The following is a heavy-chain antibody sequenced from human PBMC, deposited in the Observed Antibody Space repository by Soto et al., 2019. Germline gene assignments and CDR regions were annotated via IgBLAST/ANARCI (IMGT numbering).Heavy chain of an antibody. J-gene: IGHJ5*02. CDR3: ARGCGEGCWFDH. D-gene: IGHD3-10*01. CDR1: GFTFSSYG. Sequence: QVQLVESGGGVVQPGSSLRLSCAASGFTFSSYGLHWVRQAPGKGLEWVAVIWYDGSNKYYADSVKGRFTISRDNSKNTLYLQMNSLRAEDTAVYYCARGCGEGCWFDHWGQGTLVTVSS. V-gene: IGHV3-33*01. CDR2: IWYDGSNK.